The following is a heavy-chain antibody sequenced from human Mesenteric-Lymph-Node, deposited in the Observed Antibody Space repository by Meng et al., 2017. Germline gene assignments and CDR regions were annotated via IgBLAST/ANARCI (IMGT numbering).Heavy chain of an antibody. D-gene: IGHD6-13*01. CDR3: AKDGLGRWIIAAAGGDY. CDR1: GFTFSSYW. V-gene: IGHV3-74*01. J-gene: IGHJ4*02. Sequence: GESLKISCAASGFTFSSYWMHWVRQAPGKGLVWVSRINSDGSSTSYADSVKGRFTISRDNAKNTLYLQMNSLRAEDTAVYYCAKDGLGRWIIAAAGGDYWGQGTLVTVSS. CDR2: INSDGSST.